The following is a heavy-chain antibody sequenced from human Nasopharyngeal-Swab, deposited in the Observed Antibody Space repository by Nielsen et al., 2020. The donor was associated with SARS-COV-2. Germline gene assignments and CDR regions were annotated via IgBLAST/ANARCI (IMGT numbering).Heavy chain of an antibody. V-gene: IGHV3-23*01. CDR3: ARGYCSSGSCYAKHYGMDV. CDR1: GFTFSSYA. D-gene: IGHD2-15*01. CDR2: ISGSGGST. J-gene: IGHJ6*02. Sequence: GGSLRLSCAASGFTFSSYAMSWVRQAPGKGLERVSAISGSGGSTYYADSVKGRFTISRDNAKNSLYLQMNNLRAEDTAVYYCARGYCSSGSCYAKHYGMDVWGQGTTVTVSS.